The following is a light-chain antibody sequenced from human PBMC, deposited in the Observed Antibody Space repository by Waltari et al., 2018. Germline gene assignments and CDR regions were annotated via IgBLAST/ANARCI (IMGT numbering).Light chain of an antibody. Sequence: EIVLTQSPGTLSLSPGERATLSCRASQSVSRALAWYQQNPGQAPRLLIYGASNRSTGIPDRCSGIWSGTDFSLIISRLEPEDFAVYYCQHYVSLPVTFGQGTKVEIK. CDR1: QSVSRA. CDR3: QHYVSLPVT. V-gene: IGKV3-20*01. J-gene: IGKJ2*01. CDR2: GAS.